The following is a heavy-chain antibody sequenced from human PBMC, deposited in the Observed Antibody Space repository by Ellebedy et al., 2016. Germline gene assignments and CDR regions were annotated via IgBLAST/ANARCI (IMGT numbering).Heavy chain of an antibody. CDR3: ARLRRALDTAMVLQGYFDY. V-gene: IGHV1-69*04. J-gene: IGHJ4*02. CDR2: IIPILGIA. Sequence: SVKVSCXASGGTFSSYAISWVRQAPGQGLEWMGRIIPILGIANYAQKFQGRVTITADKSTSTAYMELSSLRSEDTAVYYCARLRRALDTAMVLQGYFDYWGQGTLVTVSS. CDR1: GGTFSSYA. D-gene: IGHD5-18*01.